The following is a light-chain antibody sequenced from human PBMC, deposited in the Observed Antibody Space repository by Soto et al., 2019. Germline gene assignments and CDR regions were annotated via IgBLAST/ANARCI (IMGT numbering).Light chain of an antibody. CDR2: GAS. V-gene: IGKV3-20*01. CDR3: QQYGNSPWT. Sequence: IVLTQSPGTLCLSPGERATLSCRASQSVSSSYLAWYQQKPGQAPRLLIYGASSRATGIPDRFSGSGSGTDFTLTISRLEPEDFAVYYCQQYGNSPWTFGQGTKVEI. J-gene: IGKJ1*01. CDR1: QSVSSSY.